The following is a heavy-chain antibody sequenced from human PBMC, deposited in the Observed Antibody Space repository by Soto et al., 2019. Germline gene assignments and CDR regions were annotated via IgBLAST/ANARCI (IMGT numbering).Heavy chain of an antibody. CDR3: SMVESISVACFDY. CDR1: GDSVSSNSAA. Sequence: PSQTLSLTCAISGDSVSSNSAAWNWIRQSPSRGLEWLGRAYYRSKWYNDYAVSVKSRITINPDTSKNQFSLQLNSVTPEDTAVYYCSMVESISVACFDYCGQRXLLTVSS. CDR2: AYYRSKWYN. J-gene: IGHJ4*02. D-gene: IGHD6-19*01. V-gene: IGHV6-1*01.